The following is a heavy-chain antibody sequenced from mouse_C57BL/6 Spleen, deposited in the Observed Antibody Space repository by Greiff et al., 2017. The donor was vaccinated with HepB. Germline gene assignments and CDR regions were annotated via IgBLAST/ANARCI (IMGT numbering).Heavy chain of an antibody. CDR2: IWSGGST. CDR3: ARRDHYYYGSSYGGNYAMDY. V-gene: IGHV2-2*01. Sequence: QVQLQQSGPGLVQPSQSLSITCTVSGFSLTSYGVHWVRQSPGKGLEWLGVIWSGGSTDYNAAFISRLSISKDNSKSQVFFKMNSLQADDTAIYYCARRDHYYYGSSYGGNYAMDYWGQGTSVTVSS. CDR1: GFSLTSYG. J-gene: IGHJ4*01. D-gene: IGHD1-1*01.